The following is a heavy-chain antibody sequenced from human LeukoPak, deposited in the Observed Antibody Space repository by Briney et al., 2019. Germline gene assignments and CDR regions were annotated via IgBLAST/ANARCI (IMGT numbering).Heavy chain of an antibody. CDR2: ISGSGGST. V-gene: IGHV3-23*01. D-gene: IGHD5-12*01. J-gene: IGHJ2*01. Sequence: PGGSLRLSCAASGFTFSSYAMSWVRQAPGKGLERVSGISGSGGSTLYADSVKGRFTISRDNSKKTVYLQMNSLRAEDTAVYYCVKDRVAHFFYWYFDLWGRGTLVTVSS. CDR1: GFTFSSYA. CDR3: VKDRVAHFFYWYFDL.